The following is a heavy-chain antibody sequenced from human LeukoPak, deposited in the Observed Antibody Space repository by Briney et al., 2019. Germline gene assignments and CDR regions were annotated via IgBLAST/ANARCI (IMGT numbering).Heavy chain of an antibody. CDR2: INPSGGST. Sequence: ASVKVSCKASGYTFTSYDINWVRQATGQGLEWMGIINPSGGSTSYAQKFQGRVTMTRDTSTSTVYMELSSLRSEDTAVYYCATTTSDYGDSAYYYGMDVWGQGTTVTVSS. J-gene: IGHJ6*02. CDR3: ATTTSDYGDSAYYYGMDV. D-gene: IGHD4-17*01. V-gene: IGHV1-46*03. CDR1: GYTFTSYD.